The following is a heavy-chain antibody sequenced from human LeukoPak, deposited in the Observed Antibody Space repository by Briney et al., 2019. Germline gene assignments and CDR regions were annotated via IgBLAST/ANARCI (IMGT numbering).Heavy chain of an antibody. CDR2: INQDGTAK. J-gene: IGHJ4*02. CDR3: ARGYYDNSGYYFPFDY. CDR1: GFTFRSYW. D-gene: IGHD3-22*01. Sequence: GGSLRLSCAASGFTFRSYWMGWVRQAPGKGLEWVANINQDGTAKYYVDSVKGRFTISRDNAKNSLYLQMNSLRADDTAVYYCARGYYDNSGYYFPFDYCGQGTLVTVSS. V-gene: IGHV3-7*02.